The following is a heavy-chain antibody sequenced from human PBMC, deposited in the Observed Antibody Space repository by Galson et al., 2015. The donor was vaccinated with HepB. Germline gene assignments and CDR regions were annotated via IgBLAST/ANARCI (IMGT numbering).Heavy chain of an antibody. D-gene: IGHD1-7*01. J-gene: IGHJ4*02. CDR1: GFTFSSYS. CDR2: ISSRSSYI. CDR3: ASRLGGTGDY. V-gene: IGHV3-21*01. Sequence: SLRLSCAASGFTFSSYSMNWVRQAPGKGLEWVSSISSRSSYIYYADSVKGRFTISRDNAKNSLYLQMKSLRAEDTAVYYCASRLGGTGDYWGQGTLVTVPS.